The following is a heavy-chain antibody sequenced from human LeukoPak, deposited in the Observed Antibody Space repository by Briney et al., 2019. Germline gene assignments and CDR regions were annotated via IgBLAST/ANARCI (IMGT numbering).Heavy chain of an antibody. CDR3: ARVHGAYPFDY. CDR2: IQPDGREQ. Sequence: GGSLRLSCAASGLTFSSRWMSWVRQAPGKGLEWLGNIQPDGREQYPVDSVKGRFTISRDNARNSLFLEMNSLRAEDTAVYYCARVHGAYPFDYWGQGTLVTVSS. D-gene: IGHD4/OR15-4a*01. V-gene: IGHV3-7*01. CDR1: GLTFSSRW. J-gene: IGHJ4*02.